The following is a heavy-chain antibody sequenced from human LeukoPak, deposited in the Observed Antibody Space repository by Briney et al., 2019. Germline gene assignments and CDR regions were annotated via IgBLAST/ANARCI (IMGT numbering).Heavy chain of an antibody. D-gene: IGHD6-6*01. V-gene: IGHV1-2*02. CDR2: INPNSGGT. J-gene: IGHJ4*02. CDR1: GYTFTGYY. Sequence: GASVKVSCKASGYTFTGYYMHWVRQAPGQGLEWMGWINPNSGGTNYAQKFQGRVTMTRDTSISTAYMELSRLRSDDTAVYYCARDRTSIAAREGLGYWGQGTLVTVSS. CDR3: ARDRTSIAAREGLGY.